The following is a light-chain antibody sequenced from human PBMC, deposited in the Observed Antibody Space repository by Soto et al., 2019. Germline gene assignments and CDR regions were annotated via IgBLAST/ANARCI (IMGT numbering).Light chain of an antibody. CDR1: QSVSSK. J-gene: IGKJ1*01. CDR3: LQYNNWPRT. V-gene: IGKV3-15*01. CDR2: AAS. Sequence: EIVLTQSPATLSVSPGVGATLSCSASQSVSSKLVWYQQRPGQAPRLLIYAASTRATNIPARFSGSGSGTEFTLTISNLQSEDFAVYYCLQYNNWPRTFGQGTKVEIK.